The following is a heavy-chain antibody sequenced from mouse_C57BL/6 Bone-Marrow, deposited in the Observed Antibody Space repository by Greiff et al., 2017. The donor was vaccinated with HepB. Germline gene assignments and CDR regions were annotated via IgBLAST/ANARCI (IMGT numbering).Heavy chain of an antibody. Sequence: EVKLVESGGGLVQPGGSLSLSCAASGFTFTDYYMSWVRQPPGKALEWLGFIRNKANGYTTEYSASVKGRFTISRDNSQSILYLQMNALRAEDSATYYCARSHYDLDYWGQGTTLTVSS. V-gene: IGHV7-3*01. CDR2: IRNKANGYTT. J-gene: IGHJ2*01. CDR1: GFTFTDYY. D-gene: IGHD1-2*01. CDR3: ARSHYDLDY.